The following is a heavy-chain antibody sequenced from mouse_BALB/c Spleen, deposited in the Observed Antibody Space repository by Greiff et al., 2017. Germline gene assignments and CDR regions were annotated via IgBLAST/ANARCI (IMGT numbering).Heavy chain of an antibody. CDR3: EPYGYFDY. CDR2: ILPGSGST. V-gene: IGHV1-9*01. CDR1: GYTFSSYW. D-gene: IGHD1-1*01. J-gene: IGHJ2*01. Sequence: VQLQQSGAELMKPGASVKISCKATGYTFSSYWIEWVKQRPGHGLEWIGEILPGSGSTNYNEKFKGKATFTADTSSNTAYMQLSSLTSEDSAVYYCEPYGYFDYWGQGTTLTVSS.